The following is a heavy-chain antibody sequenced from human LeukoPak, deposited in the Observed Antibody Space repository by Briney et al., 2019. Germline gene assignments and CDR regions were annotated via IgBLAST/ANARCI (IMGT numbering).Heavy chain of an antibody. D-gene: IGHD3-16*01. Sequence: SETLSLTCTVSSGSISGSDYYWCWIRQPPGKGLEWIGSINYSGNTYYDSSLESRVTISVDTSKNHFSLRLSSVTAADTAVYYCARLVLSYGNAFDHWGQGTLVTVSS. J-gene: IGHJ4*02. CDR1: SGSISGSDYY. V-gene: IGHV4-39*02. CDR3: ARLVLSYGNAFDH. CDR2: INYSGNT.